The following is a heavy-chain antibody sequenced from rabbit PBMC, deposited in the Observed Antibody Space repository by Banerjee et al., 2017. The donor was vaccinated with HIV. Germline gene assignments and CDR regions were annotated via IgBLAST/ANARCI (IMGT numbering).Heavy chain of an antibody. CDR1: GFSFSSSYY. Sequence: QSLEESGGDLVKPGASLTLTCTASGFSFSSSYYMCWVRQAPGKGLEWIACIYAGSSGSTYYASWAKGRFTISKTSSTTVTLQMTSLTAADTATYFCARGDAGYAGYGYATRLDLWGPGTLVTVS. J-gene: IGHJ3*01. D-gene: IGHD6-1*01. V-gene: IGHV1S40*01. CDR2: IYAGSSGST. CDR3: ARGDAGYAGYGYATRLDL.